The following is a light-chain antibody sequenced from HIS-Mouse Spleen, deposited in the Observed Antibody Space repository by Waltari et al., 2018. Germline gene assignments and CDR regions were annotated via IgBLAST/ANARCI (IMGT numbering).Light chain of an antibody. CDR2: AAS. Sequence: DIQMTQSPSSLSASVGDRVTITCRASQSVSSYVNWYQQKPGKAPKLLIYAASSLQSGVPSRLSGSGSGTDFTLTISSLQPEDFATYYCLQHNSYPYPFGQGTKLEIK. CDR3: LQHNSYPYP. V-gene: IGKV1-39*01. CDR1: QSVSSY. J-gene: IGKJ2*01.